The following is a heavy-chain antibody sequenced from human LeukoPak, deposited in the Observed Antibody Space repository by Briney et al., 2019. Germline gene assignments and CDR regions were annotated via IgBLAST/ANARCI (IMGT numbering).Heavy chain of an antibody. V-gene: IGHV1-69*13. CDR1: GGTLSDHV. Sequence: ASVKVSCKASGGTLSDHVISWVRQAPGHGLEWMGGIIPLKGTSKLTQKLQDRATISADESTNTVYMEVRSLRSEDTALYYCATYDALTGFEYWGQGTLVIVSS. CDR2: IIPLKGTS. CDR3: ATYDALTGFEY. D-gene: IGHD3-9*01. J-gene: IGHJ4*02.